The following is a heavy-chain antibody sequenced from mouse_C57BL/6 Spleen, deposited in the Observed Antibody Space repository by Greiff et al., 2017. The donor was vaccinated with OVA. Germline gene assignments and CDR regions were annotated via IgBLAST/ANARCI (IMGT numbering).Heavy chain of an antibody. J-gene: IGHJ4*01. CDR2: ISSGGDYI. CDR3: TREGGFNAMDY. Sequence: EVQVVESGEGLVKPGGSLKLSCAASGFTFSSYAMSWVRQTPEKRLEWVAYISSGGDYIYYADTVKGRFTISRDNARNTLYLQMSSLKSEDTAMYYCTREGGFNAMDYWGQGTSVTVSS. CDR1: GFTFSSYA. V-gene: IGHV5-9-1*02. D-gene: IGHD1-1*02.